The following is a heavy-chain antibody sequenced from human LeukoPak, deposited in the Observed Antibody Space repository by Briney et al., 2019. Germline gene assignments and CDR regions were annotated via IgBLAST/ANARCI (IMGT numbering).Heavy chain of an antibody. J-gene: IGHJ4*02. CDR3: ARGTSGGYFDY. CDR2: ISGSSSYI. CDR1: GFTFSSYS. V-gene: IGHV3-21*01. Sequence: PGGSLRLSCAASGFTFSSYSINWVRQAPGKGLEWVSSISGSSSYIYYADSVKGRLTISRDNAKNSLYLQMNSLRAEDTAVYYCARGTSGGYFDYWGQGTLVTVSS. D-gene: IGHD1-26*01.